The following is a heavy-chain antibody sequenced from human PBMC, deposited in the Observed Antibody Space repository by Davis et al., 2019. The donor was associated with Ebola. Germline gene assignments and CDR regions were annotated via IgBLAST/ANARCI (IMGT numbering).Heavy chain of an antibody. V-gene: IGHV1-69*04. J-gene: IGHJ4*02. CDR3: ARGEFGSRGRDY. D-gene: IGHD2-15*01. CDR1: GYTFTNYD. CDR2: IIPILGIA. Sequence: SVKVSCKASGYTFTNYDINWVRQATGQGLEWMGRIIPILGIANYAQKFQGRVTMTRDTSTSTVYMELSSLRSEDTAVYYCARGEFGSRGRDYWGQGTLVTVSS.